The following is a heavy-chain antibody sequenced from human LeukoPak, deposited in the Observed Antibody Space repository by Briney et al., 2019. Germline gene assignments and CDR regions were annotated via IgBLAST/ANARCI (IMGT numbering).Heavy chain of an antibody. J-gene: IGHJ2*01. V-gene: IGHV1-8*03. Sequence: ASVKVSCKASGYTFTSYDINWVRQATGQGLEWMGWMNPNSGNTGYAQKFQGRVTITRNTSISTAYMELSSLRSEDTAVYYCAILPTLRSHGIRPDWYFDLWGRGTLVTVSS. D-gene: IGHD3-3*01. CDR3: AILPTLRSHGIRPDWYFDL. CDR1: GYTFTSYD. CDR2: MNPNSGNT.